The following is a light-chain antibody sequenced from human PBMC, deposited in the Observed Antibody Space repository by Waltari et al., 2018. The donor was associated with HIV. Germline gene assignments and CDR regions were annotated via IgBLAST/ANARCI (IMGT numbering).Light chain of an antibody. J-gene: IGLJ2*01. V-gene: IGLV2-14*01. CDR2: EVS. CDR1: SSDVGGYNY. CDR3: SSYTSTITVV. Sequence: QSALTQPASVSGSPGQSITISCTGTSSDVGGYNYVSWYQQHPGKAPKLLIYEVSERPAGVSTRFACSKSGNTASLTISGLQTEDEADYYCSSYTSTITVVFGGGTKLTVL.